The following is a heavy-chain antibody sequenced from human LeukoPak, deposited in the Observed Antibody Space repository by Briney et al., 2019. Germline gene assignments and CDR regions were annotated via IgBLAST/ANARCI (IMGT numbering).Heavy chain of an antibody. CDR2: IYYSGST. CDR3: ARSTRGYYFDY. J-gene: IGHJ4*02. CDR1: GGSISSYY. V-gene: IGHV4-39*07. Sequence: SETLSLTCTVSGGSISSYYWGWICQPPGKGLEWIGSIYYSGSTYYNPSLKSRVTISVDTSKNQFSLKLSSVTAADTAVYYCARSTRGYYFDYWGQGTLVTVSS.